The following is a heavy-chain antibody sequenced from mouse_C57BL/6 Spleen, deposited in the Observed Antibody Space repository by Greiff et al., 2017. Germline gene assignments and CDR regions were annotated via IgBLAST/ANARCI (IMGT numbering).Heavy chain of an antibody. CDR2: IWRGGST. V-gene: IGHV2-5*01. Sequence: VKLMESGPGLVQPSQSLSITCTVSGFSLTSYGVHWVRQSPGKGLEWLGVIWRGGSTDYNAAFMSRLSITKDNSKSQVFFKMNSLQADDTAIYYCAKNSGFLYAMDYWGQGTSVTVSS. CDR3: AKNSGFLYAMDY. J-gene: IGHJ4*01. CDR1: GFSLTSYG. D-gene: IGHD1-3*01.